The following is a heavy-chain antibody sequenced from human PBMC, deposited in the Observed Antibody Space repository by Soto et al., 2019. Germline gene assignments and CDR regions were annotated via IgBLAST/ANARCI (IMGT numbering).Heavy chain of an antibody. D-gene: IGHD3-3*02. CDR3: TTFFPVPDYYYYYGMDV. Sequence: PSQTLSLTCAISGDSVSSNIAAWNWIRQSPSRGLEWLGRTYYRSKWYNDYAVSVKSRITINPDTSKNQFSLQLNSVTPEDTAVYYCTTFFPVPDYYYYYGMDVWGQGTTVTVSS. V-gene: IGHV6-1*01. CDR2: TYYRSKWYN. J-gene: IGHJ6*02. CDR1: GDSVSSNIAA.